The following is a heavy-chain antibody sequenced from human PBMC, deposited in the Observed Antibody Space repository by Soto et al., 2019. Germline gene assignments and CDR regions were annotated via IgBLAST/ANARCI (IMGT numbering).Heavy chain of an antibody. V-gene: IGHV4-59*08. CDR2: IYYSGST. CDR3: ARLRTTSYFDY. CDR1: GGSISSYY. J-gene: IGHJ4*02. D-gene: IGHD4-17*01. Sequence: SETLSLTCTVSGGSISSYYWSWIRQPPGKGLEWIGYIYYSGSTYYNPSLKSRVTISVDTSKNQFSLKLSSVTAADTAVYYCARLRTTSYFDYWGQGTLVTVSS.